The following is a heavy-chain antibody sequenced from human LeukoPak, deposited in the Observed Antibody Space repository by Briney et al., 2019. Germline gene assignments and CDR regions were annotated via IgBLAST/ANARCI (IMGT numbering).Heavy chain of an antibody. V-gene: IGHV4-59*02. Sequence: SETLSLTCTVSGGSVISHYWSWIRQSPGKGLEWIGYIYDSGSTNYNPSLKGRITISIDTSNNRFSLKVTSVTAADTAVYYCARGDMVLGATREYFNFYGMDVWGQGTTVTVSS. CDR1: GGSVISHY. J-gene: IGHJ6*02. D-gene: IGHD2-8*02. CDR2: IYDSGST. CDR3: ARGDMVLGATREYFNFYGMDV.